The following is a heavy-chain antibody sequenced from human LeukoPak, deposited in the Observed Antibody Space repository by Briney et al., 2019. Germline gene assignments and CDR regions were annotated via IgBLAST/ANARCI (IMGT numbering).Heavy chain of an antibody. V-gene: IGHV3-23*01. CDR2: ISGSGCRT. J-gene: IGHJ6*02. CDR1: GFTFSSYA. CDR3: AKVTDSRSCTRAYYGMDV. Sequence: GGSLRLSCAASGFTFSSYAMSWVGQAPGKGLEWVSAISGSGCRTYYADSVKGRFTIYRDNSKNTLYVQMNSLRAEATAVYYCAKVTDSRSCTRAYYGMDVWGQGTTVTVSS. D-gene: IGHD6-13*01.